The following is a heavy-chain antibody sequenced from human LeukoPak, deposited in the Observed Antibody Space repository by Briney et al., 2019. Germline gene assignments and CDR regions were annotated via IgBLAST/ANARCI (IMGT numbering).Heavy chain of an antibody. J-gene: IGHJ6*02. CDR3: AGGHRGYSRAADGMDV. D-gene: IGHD6-19*01. CDR1: GGSISSSNW. Sequence: SGTLSLTCAVSGGSISSSNWWSWVRQPPGKGLEWIGEIYHSGSTNYNPSLKSRVTISVDKSKNQFSLKLSSVTAADTAVYYCAGGHRGYSRAADGMDVWGQGTTVTVSS. V-gene: IGHV4-4*02. CDR2: IYHSGST.